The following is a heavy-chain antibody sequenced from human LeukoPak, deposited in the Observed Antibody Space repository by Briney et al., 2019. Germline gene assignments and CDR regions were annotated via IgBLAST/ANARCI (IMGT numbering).Heavy chain of an antibody. V-gene: IGHV3-23*01. D-gene: IGHD3-22*01. J-gene: IGHJ4*02. Sequence: GGSLRLSCAASGFTFSSYSMSSVRQAPGKGLGWVSAISGSGGSTYYADSVKGRFTISRDNSKNTLYLQMNSLRAEDTAVYYCAKDHPMIVVVFDYWGQGTLVTVSS. CDR3: AKDHPMIVVVFDY. CDR1: GFTFSSYS. CDR2: ISGSGGST.